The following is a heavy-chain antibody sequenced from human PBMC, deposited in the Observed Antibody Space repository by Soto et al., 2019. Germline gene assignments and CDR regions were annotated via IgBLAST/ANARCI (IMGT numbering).Heavy chain of an antibody. D-gene: IGHD1-1*01. V-gene: IGHV4-34*01. Sequence: SETLSLTCAVYGGSFSGYYWSWIRQPPGKGLEWIGEINHSGSTNYNPSLKSRVTISVDTSKNQFSLKLSSVTAADTAVYYCARGDSWNFGEYYYYMDVWGKGTTVTVSS. CDR2: INHSGST. J-gene: IGHJ6*03. CDR3: ARGDSWNFGEYYYYMDV. CDR1: GGSFSGYY.